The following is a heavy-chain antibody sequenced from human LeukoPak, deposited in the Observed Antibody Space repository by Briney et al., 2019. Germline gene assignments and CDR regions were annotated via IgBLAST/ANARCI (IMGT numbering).Heavy chain of an antibody. CDR3: ARGVGATISYYHYYIDV. CDR1: GGSISAYY. CDR2: MYYSGSS. Sequence: PSETLSLTCTVSGGSISAYYWSWIRRPPGKGLEWIGYMYYSGSSNYNPSLKSRVTISVDTSKNQFSLKLNSVTAADTAVYYCARGVGATISYYHYYIDVWGKGTTVTVSS. V-gene: IGHV4-59*13. D-gene: IGHD1-26*01. J-gene: IGHJ6*03.